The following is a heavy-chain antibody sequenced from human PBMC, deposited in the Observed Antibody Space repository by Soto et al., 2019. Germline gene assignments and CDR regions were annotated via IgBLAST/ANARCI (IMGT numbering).Heavy chain of an antibody. Sequence: GSSVKVSCKASGGTFSSYAISWVRQAPGQGLEWMGGIIPIFGTANYAQKFQGRVTITADESTSTAYMELSSLRSEDTAVYYCARDGYSSSWDNWFDPWGQGTLVTVSS. CDR1: GGTFSSYA. J-gene: IGHJ5*02. D-gene: IGHD6-13*01. V-gene: IGHV1-69*13. CDR3: ARDGYSSSWDNWFDP. CDR2: IIPIFGTA.